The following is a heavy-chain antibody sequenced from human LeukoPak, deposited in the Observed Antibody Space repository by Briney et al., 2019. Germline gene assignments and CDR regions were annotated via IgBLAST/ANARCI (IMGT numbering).Heavy chain of an antibody. CDR1: GFTFSSYA. V-gene: IGHV3-23*01. CDR3: AKDSFPTPIHY. CDR2: ISGSGGST. Sequence: GGSLRLSCAASGFTFSSYAMSWVRQAPGKGLEWVSAISGSGGSTYYADSVKGRFTISRDNSKNTLYLQMSSLRAEDTAVYYCAKDSFPTPIHYWGQGTLVTVSS. D-gene: IGHD3-3*01. J-gene: IGHJ4*02.